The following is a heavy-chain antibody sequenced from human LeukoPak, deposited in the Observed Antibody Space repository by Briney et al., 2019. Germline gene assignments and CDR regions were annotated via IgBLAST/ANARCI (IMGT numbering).Heavy chain of an antibody. Sequence: GGSLRLSCAVSGFTVSGNYMSWVRQAPGKGLEWVSLIYSGGTTYYADSLKGGFTISRDNSKNTLYLQMNSLRAEDTAVYYCARRAGGYSHPYDYWGQGILVTVSS. J-gene: IGHJ4*02. CDR2: IYSGGTT. CDR3: ARRAGGYSHPYDY. D-gene: IGHD4-23*01. V-gene: IGHV3-53*01. CDR1: GFTVSGNY.